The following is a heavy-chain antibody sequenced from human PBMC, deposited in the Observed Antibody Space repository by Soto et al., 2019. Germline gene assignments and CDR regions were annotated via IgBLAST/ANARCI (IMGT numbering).Heavy chain of an antibody. Sequence: SETLSLTCTVSGGSISSGGYYWSWIRQHPGKGLEWIGYIYYSGSTYYNPSLKSRVTISVDTSKNQFSLKLSSVTAADTAVYYCARTHDYSNYVVDYWGQGTLVTVAS. V-gene: IGHV4-31*03. D-gene: IGHD4-4*01. CDR2: IYYSGST. J-gene: IGHJ4*02. CDR1: GGSISSGGYY. CDR3: ARTHDYSNYVVDY.